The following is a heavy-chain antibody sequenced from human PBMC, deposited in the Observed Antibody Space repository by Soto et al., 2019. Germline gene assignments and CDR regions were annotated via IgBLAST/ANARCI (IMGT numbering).Heavy chain of an antibody. D-gene: IGHD6-25*01. Sequence: SVKVSFKASEGTFSSYSITWVRQAPGQRLEWMGEIIPLLGTANYAQKFQGRVTITGDKSTSTIYMGLSSLRSDDTAVYYCARDPVDLFGYMDVWGQGTTVTVSS. V-gene: IGHV1-69*08. CDR1: EGTFSSYS. CDR2: IIPLLGTA. J-gene: IGHJ6*02. CDR3: ARDPVDLFGYMDV.